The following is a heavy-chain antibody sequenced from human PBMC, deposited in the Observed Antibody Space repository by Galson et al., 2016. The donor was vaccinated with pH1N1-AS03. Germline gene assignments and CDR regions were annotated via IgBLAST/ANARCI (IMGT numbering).Heavy chain of an antibody. V-gene: IGHV1-3*04. CDR1: GYRFNIYD. CDR3: TRIRGCKAVAGAPWLH. Sequence: SVKVSCKASGYRFNIYDMHWVRQAPGQRPEWMGWINTGNGNTKYSQKFQGRVTITRDTSASTAYMELSSLKFEDTAVYYCTRIRGCKAVAGAPWLHWGQGTLVTVSS. CDR2: INTGNGNT. J-gene: IGHJ4*02. D-gene: IGHD6-19*01.